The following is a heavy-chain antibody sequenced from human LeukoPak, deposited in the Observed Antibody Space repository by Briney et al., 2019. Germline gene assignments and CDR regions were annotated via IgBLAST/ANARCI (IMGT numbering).Heavy chain of an antibody. CDR1: GFTFSSNA. V-gene: IGHV3-30-3*01. D-gene: IGHD6-19*01. Sequence: GGSLRLSCAASGFTFSSNAMNWVRQAPGRGLEWVAIISYDGIYKYYADSVKGRFTISRDNSKNTLYLQMNSLRAEDTAIYFCANKHPPLAGLRGSLDYWGQGTLVTVSS. J-gene: IGHJ4*02. CDR2: ISYDGIYK. CDR3: ANKHPPLAGLRGSLDY.